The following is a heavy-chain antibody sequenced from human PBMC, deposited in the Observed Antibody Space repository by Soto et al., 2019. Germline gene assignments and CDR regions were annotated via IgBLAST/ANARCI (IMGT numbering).Heavy chain of an antibody. D-gene: IGHD2-15*01. Sequence: QVQLQQWGAGLLKPSESLSLTCAVSGWSFSGYYWSWVRQPPGKGLEWIGEINHSGTTNYNPSIKSRVTISVDTSTNQFSLKLSSVTAADTAVYYCARFRRRDCSGGSCYARYYFDYWGQGTLVTVSS. CDR3: ARFRRRDCSGGSCYARYYFDY. CDR2: INHSGTT. CDR1: GWSFSGYY. J-gene: IGHJ4*02. V-gene: IGHV4-34*01.